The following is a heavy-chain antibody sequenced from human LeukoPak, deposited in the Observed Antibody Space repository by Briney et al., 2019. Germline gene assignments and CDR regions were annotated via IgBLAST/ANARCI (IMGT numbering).Heavy chain of an antibody. D-gene: IGHD6-19*01. CDR2: IKQDGSEK. J-gene: IGHJ4*02. CDR1: GGSFSGYY. CDR3: AREEGSSGWYFDY. V-gene: IGHV3-7*01. Sequence: ETLSLTCAVYGGSFSGYYWSWVRQAPGKGLEWVANIKQDGSEKYYVDSVKGRFTISRDNAKSSLYLQMNSLRAEDTAVYYCAREEGSSGWYFDYWGQGTLVTVSS.